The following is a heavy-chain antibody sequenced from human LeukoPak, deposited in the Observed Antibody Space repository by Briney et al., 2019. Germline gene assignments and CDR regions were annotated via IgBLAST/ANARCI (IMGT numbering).Heavy chain of an antibody. D-gene: IGHD5-12*01. CDR2: ISAYNGNT. CDR1: GYTFTSYG. CDR3: ARDNVHSGYDYVPREFDY. J-gene: IGHJ4*02. V-gene: IGHV1-18*01. Sequence: ASVKVSCKVSGYTFTSYGISWVRQAPGQGLEWMGWISAYNGNTNYAQKLQGRVTMTTDTSTSTAYMELRSLRSDDTAVYYCARDNVHSGYDYVPREFDYWGQGTLVTVSS.